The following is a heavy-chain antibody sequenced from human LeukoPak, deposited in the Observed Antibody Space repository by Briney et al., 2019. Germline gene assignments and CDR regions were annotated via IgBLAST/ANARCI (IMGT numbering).Heavy chain of an antibody. CDR3: ARGRERGSSSSFTDY. CDR1: GYTFTSYG. J-gene: IGHJ4*02. D-gene: IGHD6-6*01. CDR2: MNPNSANT. V-gene: IGHV1-8*03. Sequence: GASVKVSCKASGYTFTSYGISWVGQAPGQGLEWMGWMNPNSANTGYAQKFQGRVTITRNTSISTTYMELSSLRFKDTAVYYCARGRERGSSSSFTDYWGQGTLVIVSS.